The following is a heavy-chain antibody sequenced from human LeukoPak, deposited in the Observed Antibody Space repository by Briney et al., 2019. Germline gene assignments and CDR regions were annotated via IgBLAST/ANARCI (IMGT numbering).Heavy chain of an antibody. CDR2: IYSGGST. CDR3: ARGPSGHHNT. Sequence: GGSLRLSCAASEFSVGSNYMTWVRQAPGKGLEWVSLIYSGGSTYYADSVKGRFTISRDNSKNTLYLQMNSLRAEDTAVYYCARGPSGHHNTGGQGTLVTVSS. J-gene: IGHJ4*02. V-gene: IGHV3-66*01. CDR1: EFSVGSNY. D-gene: IGHD5-12*01.